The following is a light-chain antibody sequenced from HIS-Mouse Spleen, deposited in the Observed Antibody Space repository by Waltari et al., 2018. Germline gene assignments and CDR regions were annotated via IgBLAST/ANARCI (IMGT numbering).Light chain of an antibody. J-gene: IGLJ2*01. CDR1: SLRSYY. CDR2: GKN. CDR3: NSRDSSGNHVV. Sequence: SSELTQDPAVSVALGQTARITCQGYSLRSYYASWYQQKPGQAPVLFIYGKNNLPSGIPDRFTGSSSGNTASLTITGAQAEDEADYYCNSRDSSGNHVVFGGGTKLTVL. V-gene: IGLV3-19*01.